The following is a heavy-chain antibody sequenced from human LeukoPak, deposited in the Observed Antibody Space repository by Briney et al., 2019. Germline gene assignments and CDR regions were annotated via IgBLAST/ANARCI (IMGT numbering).Heavy chain of an antibody. CDR1: GDSVSRNSAT. CDR3: EEGLSGEDNFLPWFHP. Sequence: SQTLSLTCAISGDSVSRNSATWNWIGQSPSRGLEWLGRTYYRSKWYDDYAESVKSRITISPDTSKNQFSLQLNSVTTEDTAVYSLEEGLSGEDNFLPWFHPWAREPWSPSPQ. D-gene: IGHD2-15*01. CDR2: TYYRSKWYD. V-gene: IGHV6-1*01. J-gene: IGHJ5*02.